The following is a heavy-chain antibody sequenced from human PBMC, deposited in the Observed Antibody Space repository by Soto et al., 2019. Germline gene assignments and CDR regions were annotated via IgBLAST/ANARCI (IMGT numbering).Heavy chain of an antibody. Sequence: QVQLVQSGAEVKKPGASVKVSCEASGYTFTSYGISWVRQAPGQGLEWMGWISAYNGNTNYAQKLXGGANMXXDTSTSTAYMERRSLRSDDTAVYYCAREGGYSGSYWGQGTLVTVSS. V-gene: IGHV1-18*01. CDR3: AREGGYSGSY. J-gene: IGHJ4*02. D-gene: IGHD1-26*01. CDR1: GYTFTSYG. CDR2: ISAYNGNT.